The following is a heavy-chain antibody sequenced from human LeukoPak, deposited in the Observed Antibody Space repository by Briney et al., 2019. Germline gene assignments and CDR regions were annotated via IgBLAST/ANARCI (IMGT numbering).Heavy chain of an antibody. V-gene: IGHV3-23*01. Sequence: GGSLRLSCAASGFTFSNYAMTWVRQAPGKGLEWVSGINGGGDTTYYADSEKGRLTISRDNSRNTLYLQMNSLRVADTAVYFCARESFKSLAGYLDYWGQGSLVTVSS. D-gene: IGHD6-19*01. J-gene: IGHJ4*02. CDR1: GFTFSNYA. CDR3: ARESFKSLAGYLDY. CDR2: INGGGDTT.